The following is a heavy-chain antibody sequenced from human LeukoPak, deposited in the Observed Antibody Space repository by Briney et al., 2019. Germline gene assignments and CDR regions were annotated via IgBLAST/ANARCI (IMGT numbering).Heavy chain of an antibody. CDR3: ARGFYNPY. V-gene: IGHV3-7*01. CDR2: IKQDGSEK. D-gene: IGHD1-14*01. Sequence: GGSLRLSCAASGFTFSSYAMSWVRQAPGKGLELVANIKQDGSEKYYVDSVKGRFTISRDNAKNSLYLQMNSLRADDTALYYCARGFYNPYWGQGTLVTVSS. CDR1: GFTFSSYA. J-gene: IGHJ4*02.